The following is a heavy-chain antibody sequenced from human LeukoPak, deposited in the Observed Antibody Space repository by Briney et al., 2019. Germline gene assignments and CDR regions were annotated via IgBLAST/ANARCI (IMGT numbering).Heavy chain of an antibody. V-gene: IGHV5-51*01. CDR2: VYPGDSDT. CDR3: ASSRDGYNLNY. D-gene: IGHD5-24*01. Sequence: GESLKISCKGSGYSFTSYWFAWLRQMHGKGLEWSGIVYPGDSDTRYSPSFQGQVTISADKSISTAYLQWSSLKASDTAMYYCASSRDGYNLNYWGQGSLVTVSS. CDR1: GYSFTSYW. J-gene: IGHJ4*02.